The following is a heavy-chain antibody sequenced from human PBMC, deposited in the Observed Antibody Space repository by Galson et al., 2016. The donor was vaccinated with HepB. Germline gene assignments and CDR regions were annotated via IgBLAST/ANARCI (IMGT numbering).Heavy chain of an antibody. D-gene: IGHD3-3*01. CDR3: AREHSGFRGGYYLDH. Sequence: TLSLTCTVSGGPLRRGGYYWSWIRQHPGKGLEWIGYIYYSGTTYYNPSLKSRVTISIDTSKNQFSLKLSSVTAADTAVYHCAREHSGFRGGYYLDHWGQGTLVTVSS. CDR2: IYYSGTT. J-gene: IGHJ4*02. CDR1: GGPLRRGGYY. V-gene: IGHV4-31*03.